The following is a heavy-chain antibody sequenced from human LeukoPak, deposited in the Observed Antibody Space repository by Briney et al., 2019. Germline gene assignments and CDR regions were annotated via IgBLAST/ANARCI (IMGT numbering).Heavy chain of an antibody. D-gene: IGHD2-8*02. CDR3: AGHHPRNTVDF. CDR1: GGSISSYY. J-gene: IGHJ4*02. V-gene: IGHV4-59*08. CDR2: ISDIESI. Sequence: SETLSLTCTVSGGSISSYYRSWIQQPPGKGLEWIAYISDIESINYNPPLKSRVTISLDTSMNQLSLKLRSVTAADTAVYYCAGHHPRNTVDFWGQGTLVTVSS.